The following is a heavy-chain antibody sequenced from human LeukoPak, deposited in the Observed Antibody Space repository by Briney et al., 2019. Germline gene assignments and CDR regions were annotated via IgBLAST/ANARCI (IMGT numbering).Heavy chain of an antibody. CDR2: INAGNGNT. V-gene: IGHV1-3*03. Sequence: ASVKVSCKASGYTFTSYDINWVRQAPGQRLEWMGWINAGNGNTKYSQEFQNRVTITRDTSASTSYMELSSLRSGDMAVYYCARARYETRIWPKSRYDYYHYMDVWGKGTTVTVSS. D-gene: IGHD2-15*01. CDR3: ARARYETRIWPKSRYDYYHYMDV. J-gene: IGHJ6*03. CDR1: GYTFTSYD.